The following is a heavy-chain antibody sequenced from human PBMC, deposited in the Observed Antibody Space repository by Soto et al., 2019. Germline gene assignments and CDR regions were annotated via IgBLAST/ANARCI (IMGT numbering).Heavy chain of an antibody. V-gene: IGHV4-59*01. CDR3: AGSWGFYYLDY. J-gene: IGHJ4*02. Sequence: SSETLSLTCTVSGGSISSYYWSWIRQPPGRGLEWIGYIYYSGSTNYNPSLKSRVTISVDTSKNQFSLKLSSVTAADTAVYYCAGSWGFYYLDYWGQGTLVTVSS. D-gene: IGHD7-27*01. CDR1: GGSISSYY. CDR2: IYYSGST.